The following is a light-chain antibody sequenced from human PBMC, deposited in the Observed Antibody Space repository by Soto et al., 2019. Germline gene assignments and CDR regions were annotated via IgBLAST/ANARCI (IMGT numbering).Light chain of an antibody. CDR1: QSVSRSY. V-gene: IGKV3-20*01. Sequence: VLTQSPGTLSLSPGERTTLSCRASQSVSRSYLAWYQQKPGQAPRLLIYAASRRATGIPDRFSGSGSGTDFTLTISRLEPEDFAVYYCQQYGSSRWTFGRGTKVEIK. CDR2: AAS. CDR3: QQYGSSRWT. J-gene: IGKJ1*01.